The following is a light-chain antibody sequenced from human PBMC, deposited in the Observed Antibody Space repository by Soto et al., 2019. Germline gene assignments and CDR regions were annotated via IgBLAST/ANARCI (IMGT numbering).Light chain of an antibody. Sequence: EIVMTQSPATLSVSPGEGVTLSCRASQSVSSNLAWYQQRPGQAPRLLIYGASTRAIGIPARFSGSGSGTEFTLTISSLQSEDFAIYYCQQFNNWPWTLGQGTKVDIK. V-gene: IGKV3-15*01. CDR1: QSVSSN. J-gene: IGKJ1*01. CDR2: GAS. CDR3: QQFNNWPWT.